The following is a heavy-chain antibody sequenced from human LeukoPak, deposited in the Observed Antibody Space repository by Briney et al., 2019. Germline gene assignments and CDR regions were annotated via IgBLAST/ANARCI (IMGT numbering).Heavy chain of an antibody. Sequence: SETLSLTCTVSGGSISSSSYYWGWIRQPPGKGLEWIGSIYYSGSTYYNPSLKSRVTISVDTSKNQSSLKLSSVTAADTAVYYCARGPALPYGNSVAYYFDYWGQGTLVTVSS. J-gene: IGHJ4*02. CDR3: ARGPALPYGNSVAYYFDY. D-gene: IGHD4-23*01. CDR1: GGSISSSSYY. V-gene: IGHV4-39*01. CDR2: IYYSGST.